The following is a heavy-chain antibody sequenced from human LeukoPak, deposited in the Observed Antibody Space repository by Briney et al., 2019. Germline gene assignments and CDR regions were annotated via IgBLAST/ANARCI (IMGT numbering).Heavy chain of an antibody. J-gene: IGHJ4*02. Sequence: GESLKISCKASGYNFAAYWIGWVRQTPGKGLEWMGIIYPGDSDTRYSPSFQGQVTISADKSISTAYLQWSSLKASDTAMYYCARRFYYDSSGSRVYYFDYWGQGTLVTVSS. V-gene: IGHV5-51*01. CDR2: IYPGDSDT. D-gene: IGHD3-22*01. CDR3: ARRFYYDSSGSRVYYFDY. CDR1: GYNFAAYW.